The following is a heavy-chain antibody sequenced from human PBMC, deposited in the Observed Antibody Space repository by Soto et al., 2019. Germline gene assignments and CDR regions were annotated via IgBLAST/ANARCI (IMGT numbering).Heavy chain of an antibody. CDR3: VRIVGADRRWFDP. Sequence: ASVKVSCKASGYTFTNYGISWVRQAPGQGLEWMGWISAYNGNTNYAQKFQGSVTMTTDTSTSTAYMELRTLRSDDTAVYYCVRIVGADRRWFDPWGQGTLVTVSS. J-gene: IGHJ5*02. CDR1: GYTFTNYG. V-gene: IGHV1-18*01. CDR2: ISAYNGNT. D-gene: IGHD1-26*01.